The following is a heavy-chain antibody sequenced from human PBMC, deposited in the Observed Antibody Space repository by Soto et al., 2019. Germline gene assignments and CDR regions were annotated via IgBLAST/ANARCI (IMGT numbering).Heavy chain of an antibody. CDR1: GFTFSGYW. D-gene: IGHD2-2*01. Sequence: EAQLVESGGGLVQPGGSPRLSCAASGFTFSGYWMHWVRQAPERGLVWVSRIKGDGTTTHYADSVKGRFTISRDNAKNTLYLQMNSLRAEDTSVHFCGRSREGSNLVADYWGQGTLVTVSS. CDR3: GRSREGSNLVADY. J-gene: IGHJ4*02. CDR2: IKGDGTTT. V-gene: IGHV3-74*01.